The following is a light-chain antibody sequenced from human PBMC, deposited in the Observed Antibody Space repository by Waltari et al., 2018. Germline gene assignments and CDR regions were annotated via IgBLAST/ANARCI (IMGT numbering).Light chain of an antibody. CDR3: QQRSYWPLT. Sequence: EIVLTQSPATLSLPPGERATLSCRASESIDSHLAWYQQKPGQAPSLLIYDASNGATGIPARFSGSRSGTDFTLTISSLDPEDFAVYYCQQRSYWPLTFGGGTKVEIK. CDR1: ESIDSH. CDR2: DAS. J-gene: IGKJ4*01. V-gene: IGKV3-11*01.